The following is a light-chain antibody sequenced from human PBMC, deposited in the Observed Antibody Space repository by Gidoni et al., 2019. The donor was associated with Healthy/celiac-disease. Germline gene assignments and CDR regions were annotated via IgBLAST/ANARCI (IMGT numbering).Light chain of an antibody. CDR2: AAS. V-gene: IGKV1-39*01. J-gene: IGKJ4*01. Sequence: DIQITQSPSSLSGAVGDIVTITCRASQRTSSYLNGYQQKPGKAPKLLIYAASSLQSGVPSRFSGSGSGTDFTLTISSLKPEDFATYYCQQSDSTLLTFGGXTKVEIK. CDR1: QRTSSY. CDR3: QQSDSTLLT.